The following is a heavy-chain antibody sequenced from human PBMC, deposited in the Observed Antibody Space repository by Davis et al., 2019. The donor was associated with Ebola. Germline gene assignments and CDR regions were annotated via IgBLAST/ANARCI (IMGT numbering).Heavy chain of an antibody. J-gene: IGHJ2*01. V-gene: IGHV3-33*01. D-gene: IGHD5-24*01. CDR3: ARDRGYGSKIYWYFDL. CDR1: GFSLTTYG. CDR2: IWFDGSHK. Sequence: GGSLRLSCATSGFSLTTYGIHWVRQAPGKGLDWVAVIWFDGSHKNYADSVKDRFTISRDISKNTVYLQMNSLRGDDTAVYYCARDRGYGSKIYWYFDLWGRGTLVTVSS.